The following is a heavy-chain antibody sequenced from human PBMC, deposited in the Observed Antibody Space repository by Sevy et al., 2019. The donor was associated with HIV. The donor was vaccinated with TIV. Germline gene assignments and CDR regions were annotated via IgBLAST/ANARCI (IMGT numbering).Heavy chain of an antibody. CDR2: ISSSSYI. CDR1: GFTFSSYS. J-gene: IGHJ5*02. V-gene: IGHV3-21*01. Sequence: GGSLRLSCAASGFTFSSYSMNWVRQAPGKGLEWVSSISSSSYIYYADSVKGRFTISRDNAKNSLYLQMNSLRAEDTAVYYCARGRIVVVPTALTWFDPWGQGTLVTVSS. CDR3: ARGRIVVVPTALTWFDP. D-gene: IGHD2-2*01.